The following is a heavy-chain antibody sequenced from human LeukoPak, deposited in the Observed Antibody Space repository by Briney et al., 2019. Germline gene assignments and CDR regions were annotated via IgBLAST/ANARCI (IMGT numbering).Heavy chain of an antibody. CDR3: ASPIAVAGTGFDY. CDR1: GGSISSSSYY. Sequence: PSETLSLTRTVSGGSISSSSYYWGWIRQPPGKGLEWIGSIYYSGSTYYNPSLKSRVTISVDTSKNRFSLKLSSVTAADTAVYYCASPIAVAGTGFDYWGQGTLVTVSS. J-gene: IGHJ4*02. D-gene: IGHD6-19*01. CDR2: IYYSGST. V-gene: IGHV4-39*01.